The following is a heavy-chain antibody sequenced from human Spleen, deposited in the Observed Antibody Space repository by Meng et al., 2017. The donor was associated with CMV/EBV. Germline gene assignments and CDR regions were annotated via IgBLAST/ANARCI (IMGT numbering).Heavy chain of an antibody. CDR1: GFTFSDYY. Sequence: GESLKISCAASGFTFSDYYMSWIRQAPGKGLEWVSSISSSSSYIYYADSVKGRFTISRDNAKNSLYLQMNSLRVEDTAVYYCARAALPWEGFDYWGQGTLVTVSS. CDR2: ISSSSSYI. J-gene: IGHJ4*02. CDR3: ARAALPWEGFDY. V-gene: IGHV3-11*06. D-gene: IGHD1-26*01.